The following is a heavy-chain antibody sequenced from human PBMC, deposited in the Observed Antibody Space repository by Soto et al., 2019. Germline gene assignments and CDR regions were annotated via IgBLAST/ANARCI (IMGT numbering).Heavy chain of an antibody. CDR3: ARGVAARRGYYYYYMDV. CDR1: GFTFSSYW. D-gene: IGHD6-6*01. CDR2: IKQDGSEK. J-gene: IGHJ6*03. V-gene: IGHV3-7*01. Sequence: GGSLRLSCAASGFTFSSYWMSWVRQAPGKGLEWVANIKQDGSEKYYVDSVKGRFTISRDNAKNSLYLQMNSLRAEDTAVYYCARGVAARRGYYYYYMDVWGKGTTVTVS.